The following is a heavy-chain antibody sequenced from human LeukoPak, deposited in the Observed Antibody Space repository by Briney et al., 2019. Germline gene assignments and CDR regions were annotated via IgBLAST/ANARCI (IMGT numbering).Heavy chain of an antibody. D-gene: IGHD2-15*01. CDR2: IYPGDSDT. CDR3: ARHAAAYCSGGSCLTYYGMDV. J-gene: IGHJ6*02. Sequence: GESLKISCKGSGYSFTSYWIGWVRQMPGKGLEWVGIIYPGDSDTRYSPSFQGQVTISADKSISTAYLQWSSLKASDTAMYYCARHAAAYCSGGSCLTYYGMDVWGQGTTVTVSS. V-gene: IGHV5-51*01. CDR1: GYSFTSYW.